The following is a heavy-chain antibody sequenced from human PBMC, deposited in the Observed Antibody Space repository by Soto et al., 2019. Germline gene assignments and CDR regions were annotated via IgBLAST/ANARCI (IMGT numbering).Heavy chain of an antibody. Sequence: QVQLVQSGAEVKKPGASVKVSCKASGYTFNNYGINWVQQAPGQGLEWMGWISAYNGDRKYAQKFQGRVTMTTDTSTSTAYMELRSLRFDDTAVYYCARDGAPYCSSGTCYSPDRNWFDPWGQGTLVTVSS. J-gene: IGHJ5*02. CDR3: ARDGAPYCSSGTCYSPDRNWFDP. V-gene: IGHV1-18*01. CDR1: GYTFNNYG. D-gene: IGHD2-15*01. CDR2: ISAYNGDR.